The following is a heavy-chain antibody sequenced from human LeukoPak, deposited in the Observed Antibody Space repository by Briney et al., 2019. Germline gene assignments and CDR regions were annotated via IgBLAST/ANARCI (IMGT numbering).Heavy chain of an antibody. D-gene: IGHD1-26*01. J-gene: IGHJ6*03. CDR1: EFTFSSYS. CDR3: ARAAKWEFYHYYMDV. Sequence: GGSLRLSCVASEFTFSSYSMIWIRQAPGKGLEWISYIGNGSGNRYYADSVKGRFTISRDNAKNLLYLQMNNLRADDTAVYYCARAAKWEFYHYYMDVWGKGTTVAVSS. CDR2: IGNGSGNR. V-gene: IGHV3-48*01.